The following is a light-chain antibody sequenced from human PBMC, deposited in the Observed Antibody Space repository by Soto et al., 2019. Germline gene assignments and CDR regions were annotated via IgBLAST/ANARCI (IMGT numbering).Light chain of an antibody. CDR3: NSYAGNIGYV. CDR1: SSDVGAYNY. J-gene: IGLJ1*01. CDR2: GVS. Sequence: QSALTQPASVSGSPGQSITISCTGTSSDVGAYNYVSGYQQHPGKAPKLMIYGVSNRPSGISNRFSGSKSGNTASLTISGLQPEDEADYYCNSYAGNIGYVFGTGTKLTVL. V-gene: IGLV2-14*03.